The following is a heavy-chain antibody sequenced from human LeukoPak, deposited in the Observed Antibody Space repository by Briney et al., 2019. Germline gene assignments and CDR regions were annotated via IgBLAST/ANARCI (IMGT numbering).Heavy chain of an antibody. CDR2: IIPIFGTA. V-gene: IGHV1-69*06. CDR3: ARDQGYGGIDY. Sequence: SVKVSCKASGDTFSSYAISWVRQAPGQGLEWMGGIIPIFGTANYAQKFQGRVTITADKSTSAAYMELSSLRSEDTAVYYCARDQGYGGIDYWGQGTLVTVSS. D-gene: IGHD5-12*01. CDR1: GDTFSSYA. J-gene: IGHJ4*02.